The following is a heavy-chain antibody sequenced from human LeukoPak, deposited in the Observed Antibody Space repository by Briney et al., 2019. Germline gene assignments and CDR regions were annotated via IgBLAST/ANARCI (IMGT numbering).Heavy chain of an antibody. CDR1: GYSFTSYW. J-gene: IGHJ3*02. Sequence: GESLKISCKGSGYSFTSYWIGWVRQMPGKGLEWMGIIYPGDSDTRYSPSFQGQVTISADKSISTAYLQWSSLKASDTAMYYCARHCSGGRCYSLTSDAFDIWGQGTMVTVSS. CDR3: ARHCSGGRCYSLTSDAFDI. V-gene: IGHV5-51*01. CDR2: IYPGDSDT. D-gene: IGHD2-15*01.